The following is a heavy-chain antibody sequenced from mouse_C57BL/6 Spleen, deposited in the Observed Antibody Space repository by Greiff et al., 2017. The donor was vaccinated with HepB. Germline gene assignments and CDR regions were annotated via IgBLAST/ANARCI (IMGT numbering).Heavy chain of an antibody. CDR3: ARSGLLRYYAMDY. CDR1: GYAFSSSW. CDR2: IYPGDGDT. D-gene: IGHD1-1*01. Sequence: VKLQESGPELVKPGASVKISCKASGYAFSSSWMNWVKQRPGKGLEWIGRIYPGDGDTNYNGKFKGKGTLTADKSSTTAYMQLSSLTSEDSAVYFCARSGLLRYYAMDYWGQGTSVTVSS. V-gene: IGHV1-82*01. J-gene: IGHJ4*01.